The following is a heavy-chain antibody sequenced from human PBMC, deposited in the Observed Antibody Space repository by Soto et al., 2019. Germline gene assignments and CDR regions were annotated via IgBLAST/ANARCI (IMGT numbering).Heavy chain of an antibody. D-gene: IGHD3-3*01. J-gene: IGHJ4*02. CDR2: MSYDGSNK. CDR3: ARPRGFGVTINLFDY. V-gene: IGHV3-30-3*01. CDR1: GFTFSSFA. Sequence: QVQLVESGGGVVQPGRSLRLSCAASGFTFSSFAMHCVRQAPGKGLEWVAVMSYDGSNKYYADSVKGRFTISRDNSKNTVYLQMNSLRAEDTAVYYCARPRGFGVTINLFDYWGQGTLVTVSS.